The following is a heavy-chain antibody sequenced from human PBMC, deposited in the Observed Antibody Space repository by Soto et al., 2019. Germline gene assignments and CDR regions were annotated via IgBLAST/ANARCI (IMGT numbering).Heavy chain of an antibody. Sequence: PSETLSLTCTVSGGSISSGGYYWSWIRQHPGKGLEWIGYIYYSGSTYYNSSLKSRVTISVDTSKNQFSLKLSSVTAADTAVYYCARVSSSVYNWFDPWGQGTLVTVSS. CDR2: IYYSGST. V-gene: IGHV4-31*03. D-gene: IGHD6-6*01. J-gene: IGHJ5*02. CDR3: ARVSSSVYNWFDP. CDR1: GGSISSGGYY.